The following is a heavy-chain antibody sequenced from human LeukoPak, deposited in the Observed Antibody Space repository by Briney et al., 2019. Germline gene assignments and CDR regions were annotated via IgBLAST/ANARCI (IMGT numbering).Heavy chain of an antibody. J-gene: IGHJ4*02. Sequence: ASVKVSCKASGYTFTSYGISWVRQAPGQRVEWMGWISAYNGNTNYAQKLQGRVTMTTDTSTSTAYMELRSLRSDDTAVYYCARGGYYFDSSGYYFLDYWGQGTLVTVSS. CDR2: ISAYNGNT. D-gene: IGHD3-22*01. CDR1: GYTFTSYG. V-gene: IGHV1-18*01. CDR3: ARGGYYFDSSGYYFLDY.